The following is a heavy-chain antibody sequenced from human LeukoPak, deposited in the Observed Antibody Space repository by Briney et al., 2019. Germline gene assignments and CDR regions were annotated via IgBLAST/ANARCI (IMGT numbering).Heavy chain of an antibody. CDR3: ARIVKARGTTSDY. Sequence: GASVKVSCKASGYTFTSYGISWVRQAPGQGLEWMGWINPNSGGTNYAQKFQGRVTMTRDTSISTAYMELSRLRSDDTAVYYCARIVKARGTTSDYWGQGTLVTVSS. V-gene: IGHV1-2*02. CDR2: INPNSGGT. CDR1: GYTFTSYG. D-gene: IGHD1/OR15-1a*01. J-gene: IGHJ4*02.